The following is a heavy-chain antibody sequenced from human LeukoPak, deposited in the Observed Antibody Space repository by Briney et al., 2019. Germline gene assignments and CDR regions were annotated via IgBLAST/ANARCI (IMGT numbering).Heavy chain of an antibody. CDR3: TKWDGFGDS. J-gene: IGHJ4*02. V-gene: IGHV3-23*01. Sequence: GGSLRLSCAASGFTFSTYGMSWVRQAPGKGLEWVSAISGSGGSTYYADSVKGRFTISRDISKNTVYLQMNSLRAEDTALYYCTKWDGFGDSWGQGTLVIVSS. CDR1: GFTFSTYG. D-gene: IGHD3-10*01. CDR2: ISGSGGST.